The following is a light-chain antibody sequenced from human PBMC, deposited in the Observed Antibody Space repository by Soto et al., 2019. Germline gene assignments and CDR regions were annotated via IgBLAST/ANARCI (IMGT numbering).Light chain of an antibody. J-gene: IGKJ5*01. CDR1: QSVTSN. Sequence: EIVMTQSPATLSVSPGERATLSCRASQSVTSNLAWYQQKPGQAPRLLIYGASTRATGIPARFSGSWSGTEFTLPISSLQSEDFAVYYCQQYNNWPPTFGQGTRLEIK. V-gene: IGKV3-15*01. CDR3: QQYNNWPPT. CDR2: GAS.